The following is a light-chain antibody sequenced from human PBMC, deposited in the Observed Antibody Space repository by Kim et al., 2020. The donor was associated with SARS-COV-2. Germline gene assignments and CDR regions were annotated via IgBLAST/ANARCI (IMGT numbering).Light chain of an antibody. CDR3: QQYSSWPPVT. CDR2: DAS. V-gene: IGKV3-15*01. J-gene: IGKJ5*01. CDR1: QSVASN. Sequence: EIVLTQSPVTLSVSPGERATLSCRASQSVASNLVWYQQKPGQAPRLLIYDASTRATGLPARFSGSGSGTEFTLPISSLRSEDFAVYYCQQYSSWPPVTFGQGTRVEIK.